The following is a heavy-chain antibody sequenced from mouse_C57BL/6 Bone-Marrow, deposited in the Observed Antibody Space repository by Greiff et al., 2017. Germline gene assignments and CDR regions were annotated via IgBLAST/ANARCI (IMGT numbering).Heavy chain of an antibody. V-gene: IGHV1-64*01. CDR3: AGASYYYCSSLYYYAMDY. CDR1: GYTFTSYW. D-gene: IGHD1-1*01. CDR2: ILPNSGST. J-gene: IGHJ4*01. Sequence: QVQLLQPGAELVKPGVSVKLSCTASGYTFTSYWMHWVKQRPGQGLAWIGMILPNSGSTNYTEKFKSKVTLTVDKSSSTASMQLSSLTSEDSAVYYCAGASYYYCSSLYYYAMDYWGQGTSVTVSA.